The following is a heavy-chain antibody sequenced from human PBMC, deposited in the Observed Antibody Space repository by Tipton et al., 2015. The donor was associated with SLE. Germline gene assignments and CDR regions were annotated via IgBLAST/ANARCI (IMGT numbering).Heavy chain of an antibody. CDR2: TYKSGSGVA. CDR1: GDSVTNDY. CDR3: ARVPLIYYYYMDV. V-gene: IGHV4-59*02. J-gene: IGHJ6*03. D-gene: IGHD2-8*01. Sequence: LRLSCSVSGDSVTNDYWSWIRQSPGTGLEWIGSTYKSGSGVADYNPSLKSRVSISVDTSKNQFSLKLTPVTPADTAVYYCARVPLIYYYYMDVWGKGTTVTVSS.